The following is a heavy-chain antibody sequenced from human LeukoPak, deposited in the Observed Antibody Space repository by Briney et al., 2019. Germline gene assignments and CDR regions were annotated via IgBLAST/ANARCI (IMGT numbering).Heavy chain of an antibody. CDR1: GGSISSYY. J-gene: IGHJ4*02. V-gene: IGHV4-59*08. CDR2: IYYSGST. CDR3: ARLVDTAMAPDY. D-gene: IGHD5-18*01. Sequence: SETLSLTCTVSGGSISSYYWSWMRQPPGKGLEWIGYIYYSGSTNYNPSLKSRVTISVDTSKNQFSLKLSSVTTADTAVYYCARLVDTAMAPDYWGQGTLVTVSS.